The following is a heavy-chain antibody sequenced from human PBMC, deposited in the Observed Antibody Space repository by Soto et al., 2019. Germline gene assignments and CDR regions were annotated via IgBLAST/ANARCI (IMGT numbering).Heavy chain of an antibody. CDR3: AGGYCTRTSCHDYDN. CDR1: GNTLSELA. CDR2: FDPEDGET. V-gene: IGHV1-24*01. D-gene: IGHD2-2*01. Sequence: ASVKVSCKVSGNTLSELAIQWVRQAPGKGLEWMGGFDPEDGETFYAQKFQGRVTMTEDKSTDTAYMELRSLRSEDTAVYFCAGGYCTRTSCHDYDNWGQGTLVTVSS. J-gene: IGHJ4*02.